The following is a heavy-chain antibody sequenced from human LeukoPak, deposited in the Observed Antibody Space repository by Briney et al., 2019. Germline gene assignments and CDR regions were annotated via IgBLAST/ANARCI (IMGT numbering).Heavy chain of an antibody. J-gene: IGHJ4*02. D-gene: IGHD2-15*01. CDR1: GFTFSTFA. CDR2: ISGSGGST. CDR3: AKALIVVVVAATDY. Sequence: GGSLRLSCAASGFTFSTFAMSWVRQAPGKGLEWVSAISGSGGSTYYADSVKGRFTISRDNSKNTLYLQMNSLRAEDTAVYYCAKALIVVVVAATDYWGQGTLVTVSS. V-gene: IGHV3-23*01.